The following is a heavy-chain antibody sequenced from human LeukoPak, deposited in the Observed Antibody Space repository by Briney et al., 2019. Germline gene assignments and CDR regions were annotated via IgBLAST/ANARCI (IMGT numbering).Heavy chain of an antibody. J-gene: IGHJ4*02. CDR3: AKSRPNTYQEKMYGSGSYVDY. V-gene: IGHV3-23*01. Sequence: GGSLRLSCAASGFTFSSYAMSWVRQAPGKGLEWVSAISGSGGSTYYADSVKGRFTISRDNSKNTLYLQMNSLRAEDTAVYYCAKSRPNTYQEKMYGSGSYVDYWGQGTLVTVSS. D-gene: IGHD3-10*01. CDR1: GFTFSSYA. CDR2: ISGSGGST.